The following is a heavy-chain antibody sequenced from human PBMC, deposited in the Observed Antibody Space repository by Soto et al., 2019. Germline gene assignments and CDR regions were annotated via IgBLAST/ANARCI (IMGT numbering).Heavy chain of an antibody. J-gene: IGHJ4*02. CDR1: GGSISSYY. D-gene: IGHD2-15*01. CDR2: IYYSGST. V-gene: IGHV4-59*01. CDR3: AGGEVKDRSDY. Sequence: PSETLSLTCTVSGGSISSYYWSWIRRPPGKGLEWIGYIYYSGSTNYNPSLKSRVTISVDTSKNQFSLKLSSVTAADTAVYYCAGGEVKDRSDYWGQGTLVTVSS.